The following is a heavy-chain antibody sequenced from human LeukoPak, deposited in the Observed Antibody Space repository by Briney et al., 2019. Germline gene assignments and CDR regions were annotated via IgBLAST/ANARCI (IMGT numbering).Heavy chain of an antibody. CDR3: ARDPLVDDFWSGYNWFDP. Sequence: GASVKVSCTASGYTFTGYYMHWVRQAPGQGLEWMGWINPNSGGTNYAQKFQGRVTMTRDTSISTAYMELSRLRSDDTAVYYCARDPLVDDFWSGYNWFDPWGQGTLVTVSS. CDR2: INPNSGGT. D-gene: IGHD3-3*01. V-gene: IGHV1-2*02. J-gene: IGHJ5*02. CDR1: GYTFTGYY.